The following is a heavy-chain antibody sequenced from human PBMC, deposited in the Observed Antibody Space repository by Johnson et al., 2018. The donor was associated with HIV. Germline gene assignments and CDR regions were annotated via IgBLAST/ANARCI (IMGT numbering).Heavy chain of an antibody. J-gene: IGHJ3*01. CDR2: INWNGGST. V-gene: IGHV3-20*04. CDR3: ARDWDYYDSSGYYYANMVDAFDV. CDR1: GFTFDDYG. D-gene: IGHD3-22*01. Sequence: VQLVESGGGVVRPGGSLRLSCAASGFTFDDYGMSWVRQAPGKGLEWVSGINWNGGSTAYADSVKGRFTISRDNAKNSLYLQMNSLRAEDTALYYCARDWDYYDSSGYYYANMVDAFDVWGQGTMVTVSS.